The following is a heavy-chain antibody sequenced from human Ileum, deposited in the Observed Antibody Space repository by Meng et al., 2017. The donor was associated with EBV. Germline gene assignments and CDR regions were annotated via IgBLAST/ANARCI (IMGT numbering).Heavy chain of an antibody. J-gene: IGHJ4*02. CDR3: ARNSESGSYIDY. V-gene: IGHV4-28*01. CDR2: IYYSGTT. D-gene: IGHD1-26*01. Sequence: QVQLQESGPGLVKPSDTLSLTGAVAGYSISTTNWWGWIRQPPGKGLEWIGHIYYSGTTYNNPSLKSRVTMSIDPSKNQFSLKLSSVTAVDTAVYYCARNSESGSYIDYWGLGTLVTVSS. CDR1: GYSISTTNW.